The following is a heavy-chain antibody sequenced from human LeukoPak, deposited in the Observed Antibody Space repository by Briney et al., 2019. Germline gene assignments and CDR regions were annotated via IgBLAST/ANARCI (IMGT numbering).Heavy chain of an antibody. CDR1: RGTFSSYA. J-gene: IGHJ4*02. Sequence: GASVNVSCKASRGTFSSYAISWVRQAPGQGREWMGGIIPIFGTANYAQKFQGRVTITADESTSTAYMELSSLRSEDTAVYFCARGERGTVTTPFDYWGQGTLVTVSS. CDR2: IIPIFGTA. V-gene: IGHV1-69*01. D-gene: IGHD4-11*01. CDR3: ARGERGTVTTPFDY.